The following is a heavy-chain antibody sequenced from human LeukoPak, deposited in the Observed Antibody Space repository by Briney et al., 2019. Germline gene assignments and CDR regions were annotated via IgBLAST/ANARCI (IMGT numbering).Heavy chain of an antibody. J-gene: IGHJ4*02. D-gene: IGHD1-26*01. CDR3: AKGSGSYDYFDS. Sequence: GGSLRLSCAASGFTFSSYWMSWVRQAPGKGLEWVAGVSSDGSNTFYEDSVKGRFSISRDNSKNTLYRQLNSLRVEDTAVYYCAKGSGSYDYFDSWGQGALVSVS. CDR1: GFTFSSYW. CDR2: VSSDGSNT. V-gene: IGHV3-30*18.